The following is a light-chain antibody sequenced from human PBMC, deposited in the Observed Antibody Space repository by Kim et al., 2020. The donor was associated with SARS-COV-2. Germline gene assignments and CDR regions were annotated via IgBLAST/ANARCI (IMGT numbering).Light chain of an antibody. Sequence: SSALTQDPAVSVALGQTVRITCQGDSLRSYYATWYQQKPGQAPILVIYGKNNRPSGIPHRFSGSSSGNTASLTITGTQAGEEADYYCNSRDSNENVFFGGGTQLTVL. CDR1: SLRSYY. CDR2: GKN. J-gene: IGLJ2*01. CDR3: NSRDSNENVF. V-gene: IGLV3-19*01.